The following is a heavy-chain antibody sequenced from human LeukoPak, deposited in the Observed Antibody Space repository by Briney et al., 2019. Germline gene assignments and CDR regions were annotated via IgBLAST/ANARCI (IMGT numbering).Heavy chain of an antibody. Sequence: SQTLSLTCAISGDSVSSNTAAWNWIRQSPSRGLEWLGRTFYRSKWYDDYAPSVKSRITINPDTSKNRFSLHLNSVTPEDTAVYYCAREVAGTWAFDIWGQGTMVTVS. CDR2: TFYRSKWYD. V-gene: IGHV6-1*01. CDR1: GDSVSSNTAA. D-gene: IGHD6-19*01. CDR3: AREVAGTWAFDI. J-gene: IGHJ3*02.